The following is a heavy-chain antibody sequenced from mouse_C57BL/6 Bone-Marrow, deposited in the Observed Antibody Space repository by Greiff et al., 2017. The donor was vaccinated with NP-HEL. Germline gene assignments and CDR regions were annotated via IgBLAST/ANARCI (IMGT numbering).Heavy chain of an antibody. Sequence: EVQLVESGGGLVKPGGSLKLSCAASGFTFSDYGMHWVRQAPEKGLEWVAYISSGSSTIYYADKVKGRFTIARDNAKNTLFLQMTSLRSEDTAMYYCAGARTAPWFAYWGQGTLVTVSA. D-gene: IGHD6-1*01. CDR3: AGARTAPWFAY. CDR1: GFTFSDYG. V-gene: IGHV5-17*01. J-gene: IGHJ3*01. CDR2: ISSGSSTI.